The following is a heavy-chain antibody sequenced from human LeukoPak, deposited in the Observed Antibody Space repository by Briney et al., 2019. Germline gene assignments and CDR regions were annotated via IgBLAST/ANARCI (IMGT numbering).Heavy chain of an antibody. CDR2: IIPIFGTA. CDR1: GYTFTSYG. CDR3: ARGAITYYYDSSGYYPPDY. V-gene: IGHV1-69*05. D-gene: IGHD3-22*01. J-gene: IGHJ4*02. Sequence: ASVKVSCKASGYTFTSYGISWVRQAPGQGLEWMGRIIPIFGTANYAQKFQGRVTITTDESTSTAYMELSSLRSEDTAVYYCARGAITYYYDSSGYYPPDYWGQGTLVTVSS.